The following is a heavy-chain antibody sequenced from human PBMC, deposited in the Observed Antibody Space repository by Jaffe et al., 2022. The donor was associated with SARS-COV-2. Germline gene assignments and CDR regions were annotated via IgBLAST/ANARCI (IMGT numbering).Heavy chain of an antibody. Sequence: EVQLVESGGGLVKPGGSLRLSCAASGFTFSNAWMSWVRQAPGKGLEWVGRIKSKTDGGTTDYAAPVKGRFTISRDDSKNTLYLQMNSLKTEDTAVYYCTTEGNVDEYYYYYGMDVWGQGTTVTVSS. J-gene: IGHJ6*02. CDR3: TTEGNVDEYYYYYGMDV. CDR2: IKSKTDGGTT. CDR1: GFTFSNAW. V-gene: IGHV3-15*01. D-gene: IGHD3-16*01.